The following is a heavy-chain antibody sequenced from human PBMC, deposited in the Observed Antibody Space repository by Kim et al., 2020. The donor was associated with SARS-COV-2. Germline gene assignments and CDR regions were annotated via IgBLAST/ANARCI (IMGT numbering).Heavy chain of an antibody. CDR2: ISSSGSTI. J-gene: IGHJ6*03. Sequence: GGSLRLSCAASGFTFSSYEMNWVRQAPGKGLEWVSYISSSGSTIYYADSVKGRFTISRDNAKNSLYLQMNSLRAEDTAVYYCARDASGDSSSWGYYYYMDVWGKGTTVTVSS. D-gene: IGHD6-13*01. CDR3: ARDASGDSSSWGYYYYMDV. CDR1: GFTFSSYE. V-gene: IGHV3-48*03.